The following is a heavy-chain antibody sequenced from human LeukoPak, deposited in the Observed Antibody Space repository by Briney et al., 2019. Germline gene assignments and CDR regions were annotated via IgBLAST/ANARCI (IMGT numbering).Heavy chain of an antibody. Sequence: SETLSLTCTVSGGSISSYYWSWIRQPAGKGLEWIGRIYTSGSTNYNPSLKSRVTMSVDTSKNQFSLKLSSVTAADTAVYYCARILRTPNYYDSSGYAFGIWGQGTMVTVSS. V-gene: IGHV4-4*07. J-gene: IGHJ3*02. CDR3: ARILRTPNYYDSSGYAFGI. D-gene: IGHD3-22*01. CDR2: IYTSGST. CDR1: GGSISSYY.